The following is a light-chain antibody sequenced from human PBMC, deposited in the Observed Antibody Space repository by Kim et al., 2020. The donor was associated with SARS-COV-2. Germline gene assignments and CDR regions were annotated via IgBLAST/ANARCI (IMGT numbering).Light chain of an antibody. V-gene: IGLV2-8*01. Sequence: SPGQSVTIACTGTSSDVGGYNYVSWYQQHPGKAPKLMIYEVSKRPSGVPDRFSGSKSGNMASLTVSGLQAEDEADYYCSSYGGSNNLVFGGGTKLTVL. CDR2: EVS. CDR1: SSDVGGYNY. J-gene: IGLJ2*01. CDR3: SSYGGSNNLV.